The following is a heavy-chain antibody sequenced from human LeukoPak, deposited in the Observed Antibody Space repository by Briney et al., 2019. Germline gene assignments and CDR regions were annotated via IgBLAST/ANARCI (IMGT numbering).Heavy chain of an antibody. CDR1: GYSISSDYY. J-gene: IGHJ4*02. CDR3: ARVSTTVAVKY. V-gene: IGHV4-38-2*01. D-gene: IGHD4-11*01. Sequence: KPSETLSLTCAVSGYSISSDYYWGWIRQPPGKGLEWIGNSYRSGSTDYNPSLKSRVTISVDTSKNQFSLQLSSATAADTAVYYCARVSTTVAVKYWGQGILVTISS. CDR2: SYRSGST.